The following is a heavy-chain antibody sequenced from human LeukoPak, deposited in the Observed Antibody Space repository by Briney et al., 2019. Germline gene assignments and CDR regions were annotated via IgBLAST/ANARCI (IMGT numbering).Heavy chain of an antibody. Sequence: PSETLSLTCTVSGGSISSYYWSWIRQPPGKGLEWIGYIYYSGSTNYNPSLKRRVTISVDTSKNQFSLKLSSVTAADTAVYYCARDRGILPFDPWGQGTLVTVSS. V-gene: IGHV4-59*01. J-gene: IGHJ5*02. CDR3: ARDRGILPFDP. D-gene: IGHD2-15*01. CDR2: IYYSGST. CDR1: GGSISSYY.